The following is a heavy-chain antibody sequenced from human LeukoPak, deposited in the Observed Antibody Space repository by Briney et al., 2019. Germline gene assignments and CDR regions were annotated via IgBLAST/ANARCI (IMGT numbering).Heavy chain of an antibody. CDR1: GFTFSSYG. Sequence: GGSLRLSCAASGFTFSSYGMHWVRQAPGKGLEWVAFIRYDGSNKYYADSVKGRFTISRDNAKNTLYLQMNSLRAEDTAVYYCARLITMVRGVSTGNDYWGQGTLVTVSS. CDR3: ARLITMVRGVSTGNDY. D-gene: IGHD3-10*01. V-gene: IGHV3-30*02. J-gene: IGHJ4*02. CDR2: IRYDGSNK.